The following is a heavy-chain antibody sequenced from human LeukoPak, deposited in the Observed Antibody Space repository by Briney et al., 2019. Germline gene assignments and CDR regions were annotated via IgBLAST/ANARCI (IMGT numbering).Heavy chain of an antibody. CDR1: GFTFDDYS. D-gene: IGHD5-24*01. V-gene: IGHV3-43*01. J-gene: IGHJ4*02. CDR3: AKGRIPGTTSTFNYFDY. CDR2: ITWDATKT. Sequence: GGSLRLSCAASGFTFDDYSMHWVRQAPGKGLEWVSLITWDATKTYYADSVRGRFTVSRDDSKNSLYLQMHSLTPEDTALYYCAKGRIPGTTSTFNYFDYWGQGTLVSVSS.